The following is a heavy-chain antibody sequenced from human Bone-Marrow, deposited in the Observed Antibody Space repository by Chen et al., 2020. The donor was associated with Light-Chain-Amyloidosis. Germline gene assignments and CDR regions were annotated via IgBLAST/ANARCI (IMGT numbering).Heavy chain of an antibody. V-gene: IGHV5-51*01. CDR2: IYPDDSDA. Sequence: EVQLEQSGPEVKKPGESLKISCKGSGYTFPNYWIGWLRQMPGKGLEWMGVIYPDDSDARYSPSFEGQVTSSADKSITTAYLQWRSLKASDTAMYYCARRRDGYNFDYWGQGTLVTVSS. CDR3: ARRRDGYNFDY. D-gene: IGHD5-12*01. J-gene: IGHJ4*02. CDR1: GYTFPNYW.